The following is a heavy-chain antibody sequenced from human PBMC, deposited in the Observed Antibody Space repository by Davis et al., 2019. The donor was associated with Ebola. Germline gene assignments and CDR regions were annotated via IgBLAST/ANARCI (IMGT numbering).Heavy chain of an antibody. CDR2: ISYDGSNK. Sequence: GESLKISCAASGFTFSSYAMHWVRQAPGKGLEWVAVISYDGSNKYYADSVKGRFTISRDSAKNSLYLQMNSLRDEDTAVYYCAREAVAGSLRLDYWGQGTLVTVSS. CDR3: AREAVAGSLRLDY. D-gene: IGHD6-19*01. CDR1: GFTFSSYA. V-gene: IGHV3-30*04. J-gene: IGHJ4*02.